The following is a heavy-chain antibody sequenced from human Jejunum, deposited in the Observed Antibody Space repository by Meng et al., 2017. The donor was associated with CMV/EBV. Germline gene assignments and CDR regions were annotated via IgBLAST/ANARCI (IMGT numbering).Heavy chain of an antibody. J-gene: IGHJ4*02. V-gene: IGHV3-49*04. CDR3: TRNLPNVEMATITLDY. CDR2: IRSKAYGGTT. D-gene: IGHD5-24*01. CDR1: GAYA. Sequence: GAYAMSWVRQAPGKRLEWVGFIRSKAYGGTTEYAASVKGRFIISRDDSKSIAYLQMNSLKTEDTAVYYCTRNLPNVEMATITLDYWGQGTLVTVSS.